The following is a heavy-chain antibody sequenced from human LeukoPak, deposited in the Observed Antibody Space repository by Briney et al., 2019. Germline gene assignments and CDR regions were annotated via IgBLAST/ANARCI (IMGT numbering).Heavy chain of an antibody. CDR1: EFVFSDYY. D-gene: IGHD3-10*01. Sequence: GGSLRLSCAASEFVFSDYYMSWVRQAPGKGLERVSYISSGGDTKYYADSVKGRFTISRDNAKNSLYLQMNNLRAEDTAVYYCAREMGGYYGSGTFFDLWGQGNMVTVSS. CDR3: AREMGGYYGSGTFFDL. CDR2: ISSGGDTK. J-gene: IGHJ4*02. V-gene: IGHV3-11*01.